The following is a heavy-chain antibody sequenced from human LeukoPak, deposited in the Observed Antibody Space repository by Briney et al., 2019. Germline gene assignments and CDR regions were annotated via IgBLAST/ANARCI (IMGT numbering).Heavy chain of an antibody. CDR3: ARCSYDSTGYYSVPSHLDY. Sequence: GGSLRLSCAASGFTFSTYWMTWVRQAPGKGLEWVANIKQDGSAKYYVDSLRGRFSISRDNVKNSLFLQMNSLSAEDTAVYYCARCSYDSTGYYSVPSHLDYWGQGTLVTVSS. CDR2: IKQDGSAK. CDR1: GFTFSTYW. D-gene: IGHD3-22*01. V-gene: IGHV3-7*01. J-gene: IGHJ4*02.